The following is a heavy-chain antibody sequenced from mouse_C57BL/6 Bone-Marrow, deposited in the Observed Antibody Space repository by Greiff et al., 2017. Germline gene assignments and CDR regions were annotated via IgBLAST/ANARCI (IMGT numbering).Heavy chain of an antibody. V-gene: IGHV1-64*01. D-gene: IGHD1-1*01. CDR1: GYTFTSYW. CDR3: ARRRYYGSYWYFDV. J-gene: IGHJ1*03. Sequence: VQLQQPGAELVKPGASVTLSCTASGYTFTSYWMHWVKQRPGQGLEWIGMIHPNSGSTNYNEKFKSKATLTVDKSSSTAYMKLSSLTSEDSAVYDCARRRYYGSYWYFDVWGTGTTVTVSS. CDR2: IHPNSGST.